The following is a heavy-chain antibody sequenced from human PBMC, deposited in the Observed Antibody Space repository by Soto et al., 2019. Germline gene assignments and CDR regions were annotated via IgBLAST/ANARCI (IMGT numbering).Heavy chain of an antibody. D-gene: IGHD1-26*01. J-gene: IGHJ6*02. CDR2: IIPIFGTA. Sequence: PRPSVKVSCKASGGTFSSYAISWVRQAPGQGLEWMGGIIPIFGTANYAQKFQGRVTITADESTSTAYMELSSLRSEDTAVYYCARVGIVGATSGYYYGMDVWGQGTTVTVSS. CDR3: ARVGIVGATSGYYYGMDV. V-gene: IGHV1-69*13. CDR1: GGTFSSYA.